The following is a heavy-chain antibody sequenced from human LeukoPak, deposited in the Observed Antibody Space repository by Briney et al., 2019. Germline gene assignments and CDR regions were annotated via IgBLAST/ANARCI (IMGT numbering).Heavy chain of an antibody. CDR3: ARVRNRAAMSLIDY. Sequence: SETLSLTCTVSGGSISSYYWSWIRQPPGKGLEWIGYIYYSGSTNYNPSLKSRVTISVDTSKNQFSLKLSSVTAADTAVYYCARVRNRAAMSLIDYWGQGTLVTVSS. J-gene: IGHJ4*02. D-gene: IGHD5-18*01. CDR2: IYYSGST. V-gene: IGHV4-59*01. CDR1: GGSISSYY.